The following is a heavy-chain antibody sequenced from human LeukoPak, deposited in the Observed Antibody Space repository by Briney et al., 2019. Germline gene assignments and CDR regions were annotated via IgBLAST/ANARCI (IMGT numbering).Heavy chain of an antibody. D-gene: IGHD6-13*01. CDR3: AKAGGSSWYDA. CDR1: GFPFSSLA. CDR2: ISASGGRT. V-gene: IGHV3-23*01. J-gene: IGHJ5*02. Sequence: GGSLRLSCAASGFPFSSLAMGWVRQAPGKGLEWVSAISASGGRTYYADSVKGRFTISRDNSKNTMYQQMNSMRAEDTAVYYCAKAGGSSWYDAWGQGILVTVSS.